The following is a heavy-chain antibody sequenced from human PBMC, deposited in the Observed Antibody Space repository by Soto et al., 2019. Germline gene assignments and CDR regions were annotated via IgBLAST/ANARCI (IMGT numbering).Heavy chain of an antibody. CDR3: TTEARSGYGQYYYGMDV. V-gene: IGHV3-15*07. Sequence: GGSLRLSCAASGFTFSNAWMNWVRQAPGKGLEWVGRIKSKADGGTTDYAAPVKGRFTISRDDSKNTLYLQMNSLKTEDTAVYYCTTEARSGYGQYYYGMDVWGQGTTVTVS. CDR2: IKSKADGGTT. CDR1: GFTFSNAW. J-gene: IGHJ6*02. D-gene: IGHD3-3*01.